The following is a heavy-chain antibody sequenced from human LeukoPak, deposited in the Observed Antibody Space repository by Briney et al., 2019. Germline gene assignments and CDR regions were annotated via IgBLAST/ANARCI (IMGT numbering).Heavy chain of an antibody. D-gene: IGHD6-13*01. V-gene: IGHV4-59*11. CDR1: GGSISTHY. CDR2: IYHTGST. J-gene: IGHJ4*02. Sequence: SETLSLTCTVSGGSISTHYWSWIRQPPGRGLEWIGYIYHTGSTNLHPSLKSRVTISVDTSKNQFSLKLSSVTAADTAVYYCARRGASGSWYFFDYWGQGTLITVSS. CDR3: ARRGASGSWYFFDY.